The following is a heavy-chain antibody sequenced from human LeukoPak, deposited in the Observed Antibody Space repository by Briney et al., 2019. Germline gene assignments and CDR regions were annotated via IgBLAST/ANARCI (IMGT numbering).Heavy chain of an antibody. J-gene: IGHJ4*02. D-gene: IGHD6-19*01. V-gene: IGHV3-74*01. CDR3: AGGGSGWYAY. CDR1: GFTFSSYW. CDR2: INSDGSST. Sequence: GGSLRLSCAASGFTFSSYWMHWVRHAPGKGLVWVSRINSDGSSTSYADSVKGRFTISRDNAKNTLYLQMNSLRAEDTAVYYCAGGGSGWYAYWGQGTLVTVAS.